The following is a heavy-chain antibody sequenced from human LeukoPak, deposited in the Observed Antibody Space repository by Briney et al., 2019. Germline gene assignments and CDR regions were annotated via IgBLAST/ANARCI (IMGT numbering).Heavy chain of an antibody. V-gene: IGHV1-69*13. CDR2: IIPIFGTA. CDR3: AMTMGATIGETFDL. J-gene: IGHJ2*01. CDR1: GCTFSSYA. Sequence: SVKVSCKASGCTFSSYAISWVRQAPGQGLEWMGGIIPIFGTANYAQKFQGRVTITADESTSTAYMELSSLRSEDTAVYYCAMTMGATIGETFDLWGRGTLVTVSS. D-gene: IGHD5-24*01.